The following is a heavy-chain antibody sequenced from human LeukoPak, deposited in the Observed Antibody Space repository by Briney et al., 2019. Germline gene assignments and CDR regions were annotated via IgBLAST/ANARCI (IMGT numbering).Heavy chain of an antibody. D-gene: IGHD6-19*01. V-gene: IGHV1-18*01. CDR1: NYTFIDYA. Sequence: ASVKVSCKASNYTFIDYAISWVRQAPGQGLEWMGWISTYNANTNYAQNLQGRVTMTTDTSTSTAYMELRSLRSDDTAVYYCARSSLAVAGSVFDYWGQGTLVTVSS. CDR2: ISTYNANT. J-gene: IGHJ4*02. CDR3: ARSSLAVAGSVFDY.